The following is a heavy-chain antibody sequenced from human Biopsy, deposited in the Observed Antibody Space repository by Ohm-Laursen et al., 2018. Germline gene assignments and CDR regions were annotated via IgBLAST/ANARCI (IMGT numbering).Heavy chain of an antibody. CDR3: ARDSGILNYGNCKYCHYYGMDV. D-gene: IGHD4-11*01. CDR1: GDSVTKYY. J-gene: IGHJ6*02. CDR2: IYYSVMT. Sequence: GTLSLTCTVSGDSVTKYYWSWIRQPPGQGRDWIGHIYYSVMTYYNSSLQSRVSISVDTSRNQVSPTLSSVTAADTAVYYCARDSGILNYGNCKYCHYYGMDVWGQGTKVTVSS. V-gene: IGHV4-59*02.